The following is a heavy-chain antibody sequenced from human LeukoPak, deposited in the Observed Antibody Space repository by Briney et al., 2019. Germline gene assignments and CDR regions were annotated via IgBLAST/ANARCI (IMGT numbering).Heavy chain of an antibody. J-gene: IGHJ5*02. CDR2: INHSGST. CDR1: GGSFSGYY. CDR3: ARDTKDEYIVVVPAAVFDP. D-gene: IGHD2-2*01. Sequence: SETLSLTCAVYGGSFSGYYWSWIRQPPGKGLEWIGEINHSGSTNYNPSLKSRVTISVDTSKNQFSLKLSSVTAADTAVYYCARDTKDEYIVVVPAAVFDPWGQGTLVTVSS. V-gene: IGHV4-34*01.